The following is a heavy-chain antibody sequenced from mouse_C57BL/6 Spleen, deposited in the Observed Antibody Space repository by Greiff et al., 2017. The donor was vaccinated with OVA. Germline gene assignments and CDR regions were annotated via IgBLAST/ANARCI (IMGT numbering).Heavy chain of an antibody. J-gene: IGHJ1*03. CDR1: GYTFTDYN. Sequence: LVEPGASVKIPCKASGYTFTDYNMDWVKQSHGKSLEWIGDINPNNGGTIYNQKFKGKATLTVDKSSSTAYMELRSLTSEDTAVYYCARHYGSSYPYFDVWGTGTTVTVSS. V-gene: IGHV1-18*01. CDR3: ARHYGSSYPYFDV. D-gene: IGHD1-1*01. CDR2: INPNNGGT.